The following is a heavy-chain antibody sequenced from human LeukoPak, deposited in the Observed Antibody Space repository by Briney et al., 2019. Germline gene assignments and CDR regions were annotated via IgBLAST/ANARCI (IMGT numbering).Heavy chain of an antibody. D-gene: IGHD3-22*01. CDR1: GFTFSSYA. J-gene: IGHJ4*02. V-gene: IGHV3-30-3*01. CDR2: ISYDGSNK. Sequence: GRSLRLSCAASGFTFSSYAMHWVRQPPGKGLEWVAVISYDGSNKYYAASVKGRFTISRDNSKNTLYLQMNSLRAEDTAVYYCARDGITMIVVVNEFDYWGQGTLVTVSS. CDR3: ARDGITMIVVVNEFDY.